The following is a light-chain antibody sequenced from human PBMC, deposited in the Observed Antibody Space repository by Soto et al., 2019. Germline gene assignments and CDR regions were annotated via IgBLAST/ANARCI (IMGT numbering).Light chain of an antibody. J-gene: IGKJ1*01. Sequence: EIVTTQSPATLSVSPGERATLSCRASQSVSSNLAWYQQKPGQAPRLLIYGASTRATGIPARFSGSGSGTEFTLTISSLQSEDFAVYYCQQYNNWLRGTFGQGTKVDIK. CDR2: GAS. CDR3: QQYNNWLRGT. CDR1: QSVSSN. V-gene: IGKV3-15*01.